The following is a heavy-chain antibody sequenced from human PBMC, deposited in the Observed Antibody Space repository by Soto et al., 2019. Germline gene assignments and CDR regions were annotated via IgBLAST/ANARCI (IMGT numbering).Heavy chain of an antibody. CDR2: ISSSSSYI. Sequence: GGSLRLSXAASGFTFSSYSMNWVRQAPGKGLEWVSSISSSSSYIYYADSVKGRFTISRDNAKNSLYLQMNSLRAEDTAVYYCARDRNYYDSSGYPKPSTDFDYWGQGTLVTVSS. D-gene: IGHD3-22*01. V-gene: IGHV3-21*01. CDR1: GFTFSSYS. CDR3: ARDRNYYDSSGYPKPSTDFDY. J-gene: IGHJ4*02.